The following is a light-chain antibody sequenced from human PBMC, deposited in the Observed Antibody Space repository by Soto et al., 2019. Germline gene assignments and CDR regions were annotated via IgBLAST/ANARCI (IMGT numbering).Light chain of an antibody. V-gene: IGKV3-15*01. CDR1: QSIGTN. Sequence: EIMMTQSPGTLSVSPGDRATLSCRSSQSIGTNLAWYRQKPGHPPRLLIYGASTRAIGIAARFTGSGSGTEFTLTIGSLQSEDFAVYYCQQYHKWPPFTFGGGTKVDIK. CDR3: QQYHKWPPFT. CDR2: GAS. J-gene: IGKJ4*01.